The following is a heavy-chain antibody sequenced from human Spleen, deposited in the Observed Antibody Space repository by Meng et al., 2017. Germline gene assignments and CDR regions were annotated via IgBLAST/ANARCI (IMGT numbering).Heavy chain of an antibody. J-gene: IGHJ4*02. Sequence: VHLHHSATGLMKPSETLSLICAVSGGSFSDYYWSWSRQPPGKGLEWIGEINHSGSTNYNPSLESRATISVDTSQNNLSLKLSSVTAADSAVYYCARGPTTMAHDFDYWGQGTLVTVSS. V-gene: IGHV4-34*01. CDR1: GGSFSDYY. CDR2: INHSGST. CDR3: ARGPTTMAHDFDY. D-gene: IGHD4-11*01.